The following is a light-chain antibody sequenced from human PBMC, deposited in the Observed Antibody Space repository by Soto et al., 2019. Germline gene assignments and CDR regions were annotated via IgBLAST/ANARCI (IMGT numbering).Light chain of an antibody. CDR1: SGHSNYA. CDR2: LNSDGSH. Sequence: QLVLTQSPSASASLGASVKLTCTLSSGHSNYAIAWYQQQPEKGPRYLMKLNSDGSHSKGDGIPDRFSGSSSGAERYLTISSLQSEDEADYYCQTWGTGLYVVFGGGTKLTVL. V-gene: IGLV4-69*01. J-gene: IGLJ2*01. CDR3: QTWGTGLYVV.